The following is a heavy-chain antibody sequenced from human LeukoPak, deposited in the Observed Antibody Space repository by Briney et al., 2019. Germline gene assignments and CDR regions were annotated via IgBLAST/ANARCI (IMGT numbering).Heavy chain of an antibody. D-gene: IGHD1-14*01. Sequence: PSGSLSLSCAASGVTVSSNYMTWVRQAPGKGLDWISFIYRDGSTYYADSVKGRFTISRDDSKNTVYLQMNSLRAADTAVYYCGRDRVTELWGQGTMVTVSS. CDR1: GVTVSSNY. J-gene: IGHJ3*01. CDR3: GRDRVTEL. V-gene: IGHV3-53*01. CDR2: IYRDGST.